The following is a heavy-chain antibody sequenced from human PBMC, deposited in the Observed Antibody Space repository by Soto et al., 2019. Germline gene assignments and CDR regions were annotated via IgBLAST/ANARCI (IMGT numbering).Heavy chain of an antibody. CDR1: GGSISSGDYY. CDR3: ARAPPLKYTYGLRGAFDI. D-gene: IGHD5-18*01. Sequence: QVQLQESGPGLVKPSQTLSLTCTVSGGSISSGDYYWSWIRQPPGEGLEWIGYIYYSVSTYSNPSLKSRVTISVDTSKNQFSLKLSSVTAADTAVYYCARAPPLKYTYGLRGAFDIWGQGTMVTVSS. J-gene: IGHJ3*02. CDR2: IYYSVST. V-gene: IGHV4-30-4*01.